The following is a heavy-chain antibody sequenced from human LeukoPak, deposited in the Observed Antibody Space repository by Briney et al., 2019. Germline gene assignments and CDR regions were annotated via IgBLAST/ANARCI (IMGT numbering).Heavy chain of an antibody. D-gene: IGHD6-6*01. J-gene: IGHJ4*02. CDR1: GFTFSSYN. Sequence: PGGSLRLSCAASGFTFSSYNMNWVRQAPGKGLEWVSSISSSSSYIYYADSMKGRFTISRDNAKNSLYLQMNSLRAEDTAVYYCARDPDYSSSSEVDYWGQGTLVTVSS. V-gene: IGHV3-21*01. CDR3: ARDPDYSSSSEVDY. CDR2: ISSSSSYI.